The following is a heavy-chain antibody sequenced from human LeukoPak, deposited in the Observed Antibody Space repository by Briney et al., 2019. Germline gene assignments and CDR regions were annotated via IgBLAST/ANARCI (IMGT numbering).Heavy chain of an antibody. CDR3: ARTWIHEAYNWFDP. Sequence: ASVKVSCKASGYTFTGYYMHWVRQAPGQGLEWMGWINPNSGGTNYAQKFQGRVTMTRDTSISTAYMELSRLRSDDTAVYYCARTWIHEAYNWFDPWGQGTLVTVSS. CDR1: GYTFTGYY. CDR2: INPNSGGT. J-gene: IGHJ5*02. D-gene: IGHD5-18*01. V-gene: IGHV1-2*02.